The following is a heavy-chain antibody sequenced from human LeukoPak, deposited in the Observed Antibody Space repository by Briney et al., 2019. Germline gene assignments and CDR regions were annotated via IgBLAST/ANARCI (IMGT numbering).Heavy chain of an antibody. Sequence: ASVKVSCKASGYTFTSYGISWVRQAPGQGLEWMGWISAYNGNTNYAQKLQGRVTMTTDTSTSTAYMELRSLRSEDTAVYYCAGTYYDFWSGYWVFDYWGQGTLVTVSS. J-gene: IGHJ4*02. CDR1: GYTFTSYG. CDR2: ISAYNGNT. D-gene: IGHD3-3*01. V-gene: IGHV1-18*01. CDR3: AGTYYDFWSGYWVFDY.